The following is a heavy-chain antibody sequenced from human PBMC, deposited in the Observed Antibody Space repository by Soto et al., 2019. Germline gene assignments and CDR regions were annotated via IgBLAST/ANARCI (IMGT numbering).Heavy chain of an antibody. D-gene: IGHD6-13*01. J-gene: IGHJ4*02. V-gene: IGHV4-59*01. CDR1: SDSISSYY. Sequence: SETLSLTCTVSSDSISSYYWSWIRQPPGKGLEWIGYISYSGSTDYNPSLKSRVTISGDTSKNQFSPKVSSVTAADTAVYYCARGTSWQLPFDYWGQGTLVTVSS. CDR2: ISYSGST. CDR3: ARGTSWQLPFDY.